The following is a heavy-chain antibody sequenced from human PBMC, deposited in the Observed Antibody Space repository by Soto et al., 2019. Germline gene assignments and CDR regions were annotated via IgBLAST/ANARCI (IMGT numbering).Heavy chain of an antibody. J-gene: IGHJ3*02. CDR1: GFTFSSYA. D-gene: IGHD1-1*01. V-gene: IGHV3-30-3*01. Sequence: QVQLVESGGGVVQPGRSLRLSCAASGFTFSSYAMHWVRQAPGKGLEWVAVISYDGSNKYYADSVKGRFTISRDNSKNTLYLQMNRMSAEDTAVYYCARLSERRGDSFDIWGQGTMVTVSS. CDR2: ISYDGSNK. CDR3: ARLSERRGDSFDI.